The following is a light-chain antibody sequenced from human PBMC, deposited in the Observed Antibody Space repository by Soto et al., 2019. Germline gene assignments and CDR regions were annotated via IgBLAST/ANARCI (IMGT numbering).Light chain of an antibody. CDR1: SSDIGSYNY. V-gene: IGLV2-14*01. CDR3: SSYTATSVV. Sequence: QSALTQPASVSGSPGQSITISCTGTSSDIGSYNYVSWYQQHPGKAPKVMIYDVSNRPSGVSNRFSGSKSGNTASLTISGLQAEDEAEYYCSSYTATSVVFGGGTKLTVL. CDR2: DVS. J-gene: IGLJ3*02.